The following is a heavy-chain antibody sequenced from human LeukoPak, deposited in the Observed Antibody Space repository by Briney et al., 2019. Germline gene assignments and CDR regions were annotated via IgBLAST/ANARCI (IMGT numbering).Heavy chain of an antibody. Sequence: GGSLRLSCAASGFTFSSYAMSWVRQAPGKGLEWVSAISGSGGSTYYADSVKGRFTISRDNAKNSLYLQMNSLRAEDTAVYYCAREEDMYSSSWIGYWGQGTLVTVSS. J-gene: IGHJ4*02. D-gene: IGHD6-13*01. V-gene: IGHV3-23*01. CDR1: GFTFSSYA. CDR3: AREEDMYSSSWIGY. CDR2: ISGSGGST.